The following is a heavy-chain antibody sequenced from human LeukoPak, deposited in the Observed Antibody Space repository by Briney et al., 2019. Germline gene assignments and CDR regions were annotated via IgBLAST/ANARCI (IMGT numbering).Heavy chain of an antibody. CDR3: ARAKWWFGESYFDY. V-gene: IGHV1-3*03. CDR2: INAGNGNT. CDR1: GYTFTTYA. Sequence: GASVKVSCKASGYTFTTYAMHWVRQAPGQRLEWMGWINAGNGNTRYSQEFQGRVTITRDTSATTVYMELSSLRSEDMAVYYCARAKWWFGESYFDYWGQGTLVTVSS. D-gene: IGHD3-10*01. J-gene: IGHJ4*02.